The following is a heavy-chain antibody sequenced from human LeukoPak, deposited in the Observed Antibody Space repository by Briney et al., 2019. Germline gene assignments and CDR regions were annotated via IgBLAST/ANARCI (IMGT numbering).Heavy chain of an antibody. D-gene: IGHD5-18*01. J-gene: IGHJ6*03. CDR2: IYYSGST. Sequence: SETLSLTCTVSGGSISSSSYYWGWIRQPPGKGLEWIGSIYYSGSTYYNPSLKSRVTISVDTSKNQFSLKLSSVTAADTAVYYCASGYSYGRGYLPYYYYYMDVWGKGTTVTISS. CDR1: GGSISSSSYY. CDR3: ASGYSYGRGYLPYYYYYMDV. V-gene: IGHV4-39*07.